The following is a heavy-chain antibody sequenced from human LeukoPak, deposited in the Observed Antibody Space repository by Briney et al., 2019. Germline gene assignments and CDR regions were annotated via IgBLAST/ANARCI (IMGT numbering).Heavy chain of an antibody. CDR3: AKDWAYCGGDCYSTVDY. V-gene: IGHV3-23*01. CDR1: GFTFSSYA. D-gene: IGHD2-21*02. CDR2: ISGSGGNT. J-gene: IGHJ4*02. Sequence: GGSLRLSCAASGFTFSSYAMSWVRQAPGKGLEWVSAISGSGGNTYYADSVKGRFTISRDNSKNTLYVQMNSLRAEDTAVYYCAKDWAYCGGDCYSTVDYWGQGTLVAVSS.